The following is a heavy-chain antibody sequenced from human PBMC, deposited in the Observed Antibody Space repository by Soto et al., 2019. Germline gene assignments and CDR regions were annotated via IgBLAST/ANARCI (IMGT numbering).Heavy chain of an antibody. CDR3: AKVVSLDNWNDGPWFDP. Sequence: GGSLRLSCAASGFTFSSYGMHWVRQAPGKGLEWVAVIWYDGSNKYYADSVKGRFTISRDNSKNTLYLQMNSLRAEDTAVYYWAKVVSLDNWNDGPWFDPWGQGTLVTVSS. V-gene: IGHV3-33*06. CDR1: GFTFSSYG. CDR2: IWYDGSNK. J-gene: IGHJ5*02. D-gene: IGHD1-20*01.